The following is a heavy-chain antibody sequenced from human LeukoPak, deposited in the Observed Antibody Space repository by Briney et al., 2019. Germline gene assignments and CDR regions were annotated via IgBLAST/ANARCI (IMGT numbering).Heavy chain of an antibody. CDR3: AKDAGYCSGGSCLYYYYGMDV. J-gene: IGHJ6*02. V-gene: IGHV3-48*04. CDR2: IGTGSSAI. Sequence: PGGSLRLSCAGSGFTFSTSGMNWVRQAPGEGLELVSFIGTGSSAIYYADSVKGRFTISRDNAKNSLYLQMNSLRAEDTALYYCAKDAGYCSGGSCLYYYYGMDVWGQGTTVTVSS. CDR1: GFTFSTSG. D-gene: IGHD2-15*01.